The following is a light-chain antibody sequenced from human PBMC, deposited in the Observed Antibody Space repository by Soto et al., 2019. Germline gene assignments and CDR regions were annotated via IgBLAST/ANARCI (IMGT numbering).Light chain of an antibody. J-gene: IGLJ2*01. CDR2: LNSDGTH. CDR3: QTWDTGAHVV. Sequence: QLVLTQSPSASASLGASVKLTCTLSSRHSSYAIAWHQQQPEKGPRYLMKLNSDGTHNKGDGIPDRFSGSSSGAERYLTISSLQSEDEADYYCQTWDTGAHVVFGEGTKLTVL. V-gene: IGLV4-69*01. CDR1: SRHSSYA.